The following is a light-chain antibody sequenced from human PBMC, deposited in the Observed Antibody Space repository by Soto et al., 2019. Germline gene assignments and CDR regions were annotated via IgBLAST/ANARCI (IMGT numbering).Light chain of an antibody. CDR2: EAS. CDR1: QTFGRW. CDR3: QHYNSYSEA. Sequence: DVQMSQSPSPLSASVGDRVTITCRASQTFGRWLAWFQQKPGKAPKLLIYEASNLQSGVPSRFSGSGSGTEFTLTISSLQPDDFATYYCQHYNSYSEAFGQGTTV. V-gene: IGKV1-5*03. J-gene: IGKJ1*01.